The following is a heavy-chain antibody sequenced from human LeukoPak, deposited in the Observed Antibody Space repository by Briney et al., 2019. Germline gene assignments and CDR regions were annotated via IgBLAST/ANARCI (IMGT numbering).Heavy chain of an antibody. D-gene: IGHD3-22*01. CDR3: ATVVIRGFDP. Sequence: ASVKVSCKASGGTFTSYAISWVRQAPGQGLEWMGGIIPIFGTANYAQKFQGRVTITADESTSTAYMELSSLRSEDTAVYYCATVVIRGFDPWGQGTLVTVSS. CDR2: IIPIFGTA. V-gene: IGHV1-69*13. CDR1: GGTFTSYA. J-gene: IGHJ5*02.